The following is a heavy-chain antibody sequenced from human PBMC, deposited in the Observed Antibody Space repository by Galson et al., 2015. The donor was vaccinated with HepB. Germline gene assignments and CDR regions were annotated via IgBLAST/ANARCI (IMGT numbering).Heavy chain of an antibody. D-gene: IGHD1-7*01. V-gene: IGHV4-39*01. CDR2: VNYRGTT. J-gene: IGHJ4*02. CDR1: GDSISSSTYY. Sequence: SEPLSLTCTVSGDSISSSTYYWGWVRQPPGKGLEWIGNVNYRGTTYYNPSLKSRVTISVDTSKNRFSLNLTSVTAADTAVYFCARQRLGTYYSDHWGQGTLVTVSS. CDR3: ARQRLGTYYSDH.